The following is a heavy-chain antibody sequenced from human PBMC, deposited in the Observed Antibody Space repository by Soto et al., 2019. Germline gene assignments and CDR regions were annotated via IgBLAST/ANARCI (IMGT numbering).Heavy chain of an antibody. CDR1: GFTFSSYA. Sequence: PGGSLRLSGEASGFTFSSYAISWVRQAPWKGLEWASAISGSGVSTYYADSVKGRFTISRDNSKNTLYLQMNSLRAKDTAVYYCASEYSSSFDYCGQRKLFTVSS. CDR2: ISGSGVST. J-gene: IGHJ4*02. V-gene: IGHV3-23*01. CDR3: ASEYSSSFDY. D-gene: IGHD6-6*01.